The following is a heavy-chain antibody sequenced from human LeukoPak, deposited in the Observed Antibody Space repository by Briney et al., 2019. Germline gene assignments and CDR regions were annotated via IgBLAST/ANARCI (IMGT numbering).Heavy chain of an antibody. CDR3: ARVKTEIMITSGLDY. J-gene: IGHJ4*02. CDR1: GYSISSGYY. D-gene: IGHD3-16*01. Sequence: SETLSLTSTVSGYSISSGYYWGWIRQPPGKGLEGIGSIYHSGSTYYNPSLKSRVTISVDTSKNQFSLKLSSVTAADTAVYYCARVKTEIMITSGLDYWGQGTLVTVSS. V-gene: IGHV4-38-2*02. CDR2: IYHSGST.